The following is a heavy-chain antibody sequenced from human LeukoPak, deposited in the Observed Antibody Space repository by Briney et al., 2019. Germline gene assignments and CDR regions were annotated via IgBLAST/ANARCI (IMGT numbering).Heavy chain of an antibody. D-gene: IGHD1-14*01. CDR1: GGSFSGCY. CDR2: INHSRST. V-gene: IGHV4-34*01. CDR3: ARGPRYYAFDI. J-gene: IGHJ3*02. Sequence: SETLSLTCAVYGGSFSGCYWSWIRQPPGKGLEWIGEINHSRSTNYNPSLKSRVTISVDTSKNQFSLKLSSVTAADTAVYYCARGPRYYAFDIWGQGTMVTVSS.